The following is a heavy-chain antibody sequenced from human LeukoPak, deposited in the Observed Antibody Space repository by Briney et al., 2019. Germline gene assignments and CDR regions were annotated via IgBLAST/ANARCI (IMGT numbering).Heavy chain of an antibody. J-gene: IGHJ4*02. D-gene: IGHD6-13*01. CDR1: GSTFSSYG. CDR3: AKRMGPSIAATDLDY. CDR2: ISYDGNSK. V-gene: IGHV3-30*18. Sequence: GGSLRLSCAASGSTFSSYGMNWARQAPGKGLEWVAVISYDGNSKYYADSVKGRFTISRDNSKNTLYLQMNSLRAEDTAVYYCAKRMGPSIAATDLDYWGQGTLVTVSS.